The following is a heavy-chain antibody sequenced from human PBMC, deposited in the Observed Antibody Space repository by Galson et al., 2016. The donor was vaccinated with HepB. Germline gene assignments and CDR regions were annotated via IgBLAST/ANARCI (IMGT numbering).Heavy chain of an antibody. J-gene: IGHJ4*02. CDR1: GFTFSSDV. CDR2: ISPSGGVA. Sequence: SLRLSCAASGFTFSSDVMSWVRKAPGKGLEWVSDISPSGGVAYYADSVEGRFTTSRDNSRNTLYLEMDRLRVEDTALYYCVKVRGSGRPFYFQYWGQGTLVTVSS. CDR3: VKVRGSGRPFYFQY. D-gene: IGHD3-10*01. V-gene: IGHV3-23*01.